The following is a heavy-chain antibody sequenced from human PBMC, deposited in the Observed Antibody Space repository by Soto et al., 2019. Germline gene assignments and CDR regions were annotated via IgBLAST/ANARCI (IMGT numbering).Heavy chain of an antibody. CDR2: IYYSGST. Sequence: SETLSLTCTVSGGSVSSGSYYWSWIRQPPGKGLEWIGYIYYSGSTNYNPSLESRVTISVDTSKNQFSLKLSSVTAADTAVYYCARTMVGARAGYFDYWGRGTLVTVS. CDR1: GGSVSSGSYY. D-gene: IGHD1-26*01. CDR3: ARTMVGARAGYFDY. V-gene: IGHV4-61*01. J-gene: IGHJ4*02.